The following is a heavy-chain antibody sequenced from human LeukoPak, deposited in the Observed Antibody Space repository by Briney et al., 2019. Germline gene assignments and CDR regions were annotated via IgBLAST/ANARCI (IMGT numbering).Heavy chain of an antibody. CDR2: INPNSGGT. D-gene: IGHD6-13*01. CDR3: ARVSIAAAGTISGYYYYMDV. V-gene: IGHV1-2*06. J-gene: IGHJ6*03. CDR1: GHTFTGYY. Sequence: GASVKVSCKASGHTFTGYYMHWVRQAPGLGLEWMGRINPNSGGTNYAQKFQGRVTMTRDTSISTAYMELSRLRSDDTAVYYCARVSIAAAGTISGYYYYMDVWGKGTMVTVSS.